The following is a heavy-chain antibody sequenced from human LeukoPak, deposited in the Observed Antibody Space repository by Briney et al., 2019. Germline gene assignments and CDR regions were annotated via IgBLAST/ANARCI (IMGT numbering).Heavy chain of an antibody. D-gene: IGHD6-19*01. Sequence: ASVKVSCRASGYTFTSYAMHWVRQAPGQRLEWMGWINAGNGNTKYSQKFQGRVTITRDTSASTAYMELSSLRSEDTAVYYCARGIAVAGRGYWGQGTLVTVSS. CDR1: GYTFTSYA. J-gene: IGHJ4*02. CDR2: INAGNGNT. V-gene: IGHV1-3*01. CDR3: ARGIAVAGRGY.